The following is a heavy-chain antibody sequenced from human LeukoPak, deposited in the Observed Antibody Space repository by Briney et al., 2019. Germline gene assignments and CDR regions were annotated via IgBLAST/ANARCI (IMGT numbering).Heavy chain of an antibody. CDR1: GFTVSSNY. CDR2: IYSGGST. D-gene: IGHD4-17*01. V-gene: IGHV3-53*01. Sequence: GGSLRLSCAASGFTVSSNYMSWVRQAPGRGLEWVSVIYSGGSTYYADSVKGRFTISRDNSKNTLYLQMNSLRAEDTAVYYCARDNPPDYGDYSPHLGPEGYYYYYYMDVWGKGTTVTVSS. J-gene: IGHJ6*03. CDR3: ARDNPPDYGDYSPHLGPEGYYYYYYMDV.